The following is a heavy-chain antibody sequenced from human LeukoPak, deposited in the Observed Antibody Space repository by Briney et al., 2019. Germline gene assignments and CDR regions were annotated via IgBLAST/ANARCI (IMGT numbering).Heavy chain of an antibody. Sequence: ASVKVSCKASGYTFRDYGISWVRQAPGQGLEWMGRISGYNGNTNYAQKLQGRVTMTTDTSTKTAYMELRSLKSDDTAVYYCGRSREGLYSGSSLDYWGQGTQVTVSS. CDR2: ISGYNGNT. V-gene: IGHV1-18*01. D-gene: IGHD1-26*01. CDR1: GYTFRDYG. J-gene: IGHJ4*02. CDR3: GRSREGLYSGSSLDY.